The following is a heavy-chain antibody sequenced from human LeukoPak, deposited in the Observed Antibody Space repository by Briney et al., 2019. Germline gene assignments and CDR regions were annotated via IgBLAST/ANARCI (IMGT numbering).Heavy chain of an antibody. J-gene: IGHJ3*02. V-gene: IGHV1-8*01. D-gene: IGHD2-21*02. Sequence: ASVKVSCKASGYTFTSYDVNWVRQAAGQGLEWMGWMNPNSGNRGYAQKLQGRVTRTTDASTNTDYMELNSLYSEDTAVYYCARAIPFRYMLGGDYYEKSSHGFDIWGQGTMVTVSS. CDR3: ARAIPFRYMLGGDYYEKSSHGFDI. CDR1: GYTFTSYD. CDR2: MNPNSGNR.